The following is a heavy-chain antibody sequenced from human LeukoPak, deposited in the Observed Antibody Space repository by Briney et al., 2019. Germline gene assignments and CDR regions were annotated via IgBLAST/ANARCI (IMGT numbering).Heavy chain of an antibody. CDR3: ATVTHYYDSSGYYFHRPIDY. J-gene: IGHJ4*02. V-gene: IGHV1-24*01. Sequence: ASVKVSCKVSGYTLTELSMHWVRQGPGKGLEWLGGFDPEDGETIYAQKFQGRVTMTEDTSTDTAYMELSSLRFEDTAVYYCATVTHYYDSSGYYFHRPIDYWGQGTLVIVSS. CDR1: GYTLTELS. CDR2: FDPEDGET. D-gene: IGHD3-22*01.